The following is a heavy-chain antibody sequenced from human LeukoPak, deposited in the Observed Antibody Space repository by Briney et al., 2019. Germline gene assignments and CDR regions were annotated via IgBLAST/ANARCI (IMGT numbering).Heavy chain of an antibody. Sequence: GGSLRLSCAASGFTFSSYSMNWVRRAPGKGLEWVSAISGSGTGTYYADSVKGRFTIFRDNSKNTLYVQMNSLRAEDTAVYYCAKISSVVVPAEIGYWGQGTLVTVSS. CDR1: GFTFSSYS. J-gene: IGHJ4*02. V-gene: IGHV3-23*01. D-gene: IGHD2-15*01. CDR3: AKISSVVVPAEIGY. CDR2: ISGSGTGT.